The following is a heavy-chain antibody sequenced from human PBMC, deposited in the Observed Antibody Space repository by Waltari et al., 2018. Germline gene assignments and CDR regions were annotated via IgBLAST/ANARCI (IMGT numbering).Heavy chain of an antibody. CDR2: ISGSGGST. J-gene: IGHJ3*02. CDR1: GFTFSSYA. V-gene: IGHV3-23*01. CDR3: AKGLWEVVIAIGRVGAFDI. D-gene: IGHD2-21*01. Sequence: EVQLLESGGGLVQPGGSLRLSCAASGFTFSSYAMSWVRQAPGKGLEWVSAISGSGGSTYYADSVKGRFTISRDNSKNTLYLQMNSLRAEDTAVYYCAKGLWEVVIAIGRVGAFDIWGQGTMVTVSS.